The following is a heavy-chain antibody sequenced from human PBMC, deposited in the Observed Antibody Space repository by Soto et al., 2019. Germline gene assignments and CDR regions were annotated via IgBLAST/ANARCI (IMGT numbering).Heavy chain of an antibody. Sequence: QVQLVESGGGVVQPGRSLRLSCVASGFTFSIYGMHWVRQAPGKGLEWVAMTWYDESHKYYTDSMKDRFTISRDNSKNTLYLQMNSLRAEDSAVYYCTTELNDMQAVHIWGQGTMVTVSS. CDR1: GFTFSIYG. D-gene: IGHD1-1*01. CDR3: TTELNDMQAVHI. V-gene: IGHV3-33*01. CDR2: TWYDESHK. J-gene: IGHJ3*02.